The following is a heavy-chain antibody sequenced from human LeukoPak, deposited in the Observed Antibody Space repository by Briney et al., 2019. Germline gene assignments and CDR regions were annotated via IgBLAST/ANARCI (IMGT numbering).Heavy chain of an antibody. D-gene: IGHD1-26*01. Sequence: ASVKVSCKASGYTFTSYYMHWLRQAPGQGLEWMGIINPSGGSTSYAQKFQGRVTMTRDTSTSTVYMELSRLRSEDTAVYYCARDLRQSGSYDYWGQGTLVTVSS. J-gene: IGHJ4*02. CDR1: GYTFTSYY. V-gene: IGHV1-46*03. CDR3: ARDLRQSGSYDY. CDR2: INPSGGST.